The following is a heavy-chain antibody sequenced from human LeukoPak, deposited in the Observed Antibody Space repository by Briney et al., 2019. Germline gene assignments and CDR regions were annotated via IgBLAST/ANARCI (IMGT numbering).Heavy chain of an antibody. CDR3: ARAAGWFDP. J-gene: IGHJ5*02. Sequence: GGSLRLSCAASGFTFSDYYMTWIRQAPGKGLEWVSYISSSSNNIHYANSVRGRFTISRDNAKNSMYLQMNSLRAEDTAIYYCARAAGWFDPWGQGTLVTVSS. V-gene: IGHV3-11*01. CDR2: ISSSSNNI. CDR1: GFTFSDYY.